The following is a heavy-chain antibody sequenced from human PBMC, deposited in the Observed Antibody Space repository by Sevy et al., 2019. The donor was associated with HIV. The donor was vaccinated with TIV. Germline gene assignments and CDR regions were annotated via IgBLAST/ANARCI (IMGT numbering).Heavy chain of an antibody. D-gene: IGHD3-10*01. CDR3: ARDPRFGELSLDAFDI. V-gene: IGHV3-30-3*01. Sequence: GGSLRLSCAASGFTFSSYAMHWVRQAPGKGLEWVAVISYDGSNKYYAYSVKGRFTISRDNSKNTLYLQMNSLRAEDTAVYYCARDPRFGELSLDAFDIWGQGTMVTVSS. J-gene: IGHJ3*02. CDR2: ISYDGSNK. CDR1: GFTFSSYA.